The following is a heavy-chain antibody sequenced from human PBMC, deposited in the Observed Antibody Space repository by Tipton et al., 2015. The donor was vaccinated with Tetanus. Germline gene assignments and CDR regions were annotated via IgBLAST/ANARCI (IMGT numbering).Heavy chain of an antibody. CDR3: ARVSVGVYAFDI. J-gene: IGHJ3*02. V-gene: IGHV4-4*02. D-gene: IGHD1-26*01. Sequence: SLRLSCAVSGGSISSSNWWSWVRQPPGKGLEWIGEIYHSGSTNYNPSLKSRVTISVDKSKNQFSLKLSSVTAADTAVYYCARVSVGVYAFDIWGQGTMVTVSS. CDR2: IYHSGST. CDR1: GGSISSSNW.